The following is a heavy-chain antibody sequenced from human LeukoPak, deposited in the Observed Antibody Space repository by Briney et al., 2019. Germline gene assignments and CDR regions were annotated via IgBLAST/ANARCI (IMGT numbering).Heavy chain of an antibody. CDR1: GFTFSSYA. CDR3: AKAESSSWYVY. D-gene: IGHD6-13*01. V-gene: IGHV3-23*01. J-gene: IGHJ4*02. Sequence: PGGSLRLSCAASGFTFSSYAMSWVRQAPGKGLEWVSGISNSGGSTYYADSVKGRFTISRDNSKNTLYLQMNSLRAEDTAVYYCAKAESSSWYVYWGQGTLVTVSS. CDR2: ISNSGGST.